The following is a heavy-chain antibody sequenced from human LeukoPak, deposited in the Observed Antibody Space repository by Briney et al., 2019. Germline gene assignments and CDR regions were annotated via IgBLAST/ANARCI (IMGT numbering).Heavy chain of an antibody. CDR1: GGSFSGYY. V-gene: IGHV4-34*01. CDR3: ARKGNYVWGSYRPPYYFDY. D-gene: IGHD3-16*02. Sequence: SETLSLTCAVYGGSFSGYYWSWIRQPPGKGLEWIGSIYYSGSTYYNPSLKSRVTISVDTSKNQFSLKLSSVTAADTAVYYCARKGNYVWGSYRPPYYFDYWGQGTLVTVSS. CDR2: IYYSGST. J-gene: IGHJ4*02.